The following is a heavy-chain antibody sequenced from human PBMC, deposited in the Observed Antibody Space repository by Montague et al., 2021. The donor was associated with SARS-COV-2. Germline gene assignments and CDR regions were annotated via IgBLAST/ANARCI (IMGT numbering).Heavy chain of an antibody. CDR1: GGSISSSSYY. J-gene: IGHJ5*01. D-gene: IGHD6-25*01. CDR3: TRGHASGDS. Sequence: TLSLTCTVSGGSISSSSYYWSWIRQPAGKGLEWIGRIYASGXTXYXPSLKSRVTISLDTSKNQFSMKLSSVTAADTAIYYCTRGHASGDSWGQGTLVTVSS. V-gene: IGHV4-61*02. CDR2: IYASGXT.